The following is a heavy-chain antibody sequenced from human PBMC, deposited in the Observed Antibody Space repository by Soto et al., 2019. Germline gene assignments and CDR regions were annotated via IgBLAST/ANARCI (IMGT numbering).Heavy chain of an antibody. J-gene: IGHJ5*02. CDR1: GFTVSSNY. Sequence: LRLSCAASGFTVSSNYMSWVRQAPGRGLEWVSVIYSGGSTYYADSVKGRFTISRDNSKNTLYLQMNSLRAEDTAVYYCARGIAAAVNWFDPWGQGTLVTVSS. CDR2: IYSGGST. V-gene: IGHV3-53*01. CDR3: ARGIAAAVNWFDP. D-gene: IGHD6-13*01.